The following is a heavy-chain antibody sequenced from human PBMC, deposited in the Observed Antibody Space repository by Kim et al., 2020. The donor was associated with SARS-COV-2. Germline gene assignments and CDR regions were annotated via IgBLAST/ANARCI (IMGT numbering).Heavy chain of an antibody. CDR2: ISGSGGST. V-gene: IGHV3-23*01. CDR1: GFTFSSYA. D-gene: IGHD3-9*01. CDR3: AKTPPPDILTGYYKGTDWFDP. Sequence: GGSLRLSCAASGFTFSSYAMSWVRQAPGKGLEWVSAISGSGGSTYYADSVKGRFTISRDNSKNTLYLQMNSLRAEDTAVYYCAKTPPPDILTGYYKGTDWFDPWGQGTLVTVSS. J-gene: IGHJ5*02.